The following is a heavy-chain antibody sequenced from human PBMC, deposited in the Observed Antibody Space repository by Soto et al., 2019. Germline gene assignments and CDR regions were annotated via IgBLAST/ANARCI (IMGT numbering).Heavy chain of an antibody. CDR3: AHRLGSRGSFDY. D-gene: IGHD6-25*01. CDR2: IYWNDDK. J-gene: IGHJ4*02. V-gene: IGHV2-5*01. CDR1: GFSLTTSGLG. Sequence: SGPALVNPTQTLTLTCTFSGFSLTTSGLGVGWIRQPPGKAPEWLSLIYWNDDKRYSPSLQSRLTITKDTSKNQVVLTLTNMDPVDTATYYCAHRLGSRGSFDYWGQGSLVTVSS.